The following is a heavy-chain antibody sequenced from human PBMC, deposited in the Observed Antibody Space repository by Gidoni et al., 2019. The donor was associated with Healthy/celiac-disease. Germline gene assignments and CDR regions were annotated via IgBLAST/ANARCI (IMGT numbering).Heavy chain of an antibody. J-gene: IGHJ6*02. Sequence: EVQLVESGGGLVQPGGSLRLSCAAPGFTLRSYSMGGVRQAPGKGLEWVANIKQDGSEKYYVDSVKGRFTISRDNAKNSLYLQMNSLRAEDTAVYYCARDRRTVTTAYYYYYGMDVWGQGTTVTVSS. CDR1: GFTLRSYS. V-gene: IGHV3-7*05. D-gene: IGHD4-17*01. CDR3: ARDRRTVTTAYYYYYGMDV. CDR2: IKQDGSEK.